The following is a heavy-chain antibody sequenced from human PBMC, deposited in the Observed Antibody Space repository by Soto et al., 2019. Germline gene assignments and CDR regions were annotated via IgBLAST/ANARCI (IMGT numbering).Heavy chain of an antibody. V-gene: IGHV5-51*01. CDR1: GYSFTSYW. D-gene: IGHD3-10*01. CDR2: IYPGDSDT. CDR3: ARYLEYYGSGSYAFDI. J-gene: IGHJ3*02. Sequence: GESLKISCKGSGYSFTSYWIGWVRQMPGKGLEWMGIIYPGDSDTRYSPSFQGQVTISADKSISTAYLQWSSLKASDTAMYYCARYLEYYGSGSYAFDIWGQGTMVTFSS.